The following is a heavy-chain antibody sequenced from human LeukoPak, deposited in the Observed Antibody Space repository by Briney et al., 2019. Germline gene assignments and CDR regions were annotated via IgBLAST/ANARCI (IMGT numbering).Heavy chain of an antibody. CDR1: GFTVSSNY. CDR2: IWYDGSNK. CDR3: ARDAGKIDSSGSYYYYYGMDV. J-gene: IGHJ6*02. V-gene: IGHV3-33*08. Sequence: PGGSLRLSCAASGFTVSSNYMSWVRQAPGKGLEWVAVIWYDGSNKYYADSVKGRFTISRDNSKNTLYLQMNSLRAEDTAVYYCARDAGKIDSSGSYYYYYGMDVWGQGTTVTVSS. D-gene: IGHD6-19*01.